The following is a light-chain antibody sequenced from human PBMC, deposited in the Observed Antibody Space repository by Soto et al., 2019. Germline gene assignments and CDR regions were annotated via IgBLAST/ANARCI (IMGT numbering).Light chain of an antibody. CDR3: SSYKSSSTYV. J-gene: IGLJ1*01. CDR2: EVS. CDR1: SSDVGNGYDS. V-gene: IGLV2-14*01. Sequence: QSVLAQPASVSGSPGQSITISCSGSSSDVGNGYDSVSWYQQHPGKAPKLMIYEVSNRPSGVSNRFSGSKSGNTASLTISGLQAEDEADYYCSSYKSSSTYVFGTGTKVTVL.